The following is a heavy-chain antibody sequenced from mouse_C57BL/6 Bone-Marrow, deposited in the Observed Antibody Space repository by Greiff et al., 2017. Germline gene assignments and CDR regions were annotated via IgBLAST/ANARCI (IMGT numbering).Heavy chain of an antibody. Sequence: VQLQQSGAELVKPGASVKMSCKASGYTFTTYPIEWMKQNPGKSLEWIGNFHPYNDDTKYNEKFKGTATLTVEKSSSTVYLELSRLTSDDSAVYYGERRITTVVADWYFDVWGTGTTVTVSS. D-gene: IGHD1-1*01. CDR1: GYTFTTYP. CDR3: ERRITTVVADWYFDV. CDR2: FHPYNDDT. V-gene: IGHV1-47*01. J-gene: IGHJ1*03.